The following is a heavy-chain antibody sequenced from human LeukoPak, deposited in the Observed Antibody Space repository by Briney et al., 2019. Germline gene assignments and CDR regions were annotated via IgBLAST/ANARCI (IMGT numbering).Heavy chain of an antibody. V-gene: IGHV4-30-4*08. CDR2: IYYSGST. CDR1: GGSISSGDYD. D-gene: IGHD2-15*01. CDR3: ARDSGGYCSGGSCYSDY. J-gene: IGHJ4*02. Sequence: PSETLSLTCTVSGGSISSGDYDWRWIRLPPGKGLEWIGYIYYSGSTYYNPSLKSRFTISVDTSKNQFSLKLSSVTAADTAVYYCARDSGGYCSGGSCYSDYWGQGTLVTVSS.